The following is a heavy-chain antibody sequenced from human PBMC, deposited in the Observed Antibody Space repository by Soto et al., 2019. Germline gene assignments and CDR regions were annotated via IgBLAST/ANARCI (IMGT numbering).Heavy chain of an antibody. D-gene: IGHD6-13*01. J-gene: IGHJ4*02. V-gene: IGHV6-1*01. CDR1: GDSVSSNSAA. CDR2: TYYRSKWYN. Sequence: SQTLSLTCVISGDSVSSNSAAWNWIRQSPSRGLEWLGRTYYRSKWYNDYAVSVKSRITINPDTSKNQFSLQLNSVTPEDTAVYYCARAVVIAAAGDWNFDYWGQGTLVTVSS. CDR3: ARAVVIAAAGDWNFDY.